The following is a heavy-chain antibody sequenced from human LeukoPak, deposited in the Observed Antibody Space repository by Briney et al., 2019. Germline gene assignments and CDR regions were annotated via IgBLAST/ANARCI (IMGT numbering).Heavy chain of an antibody. J-gene: IGHJ6*02. CDR1: GFTVSSNY. CDR2: IYSGGST. D-gene: IGHD6-13*01. V-gene: IGHV3-53*01. CDR3: ARGTIAAAATGYYYYGMDV. Sequence: GRSLRLSCAASGFTVSSNYMSWVRQAPGKGLEWVSVIYSGGSTYYADSVKGRFTISRDNSKNTLYLQMNSLRAEDTAVYYCARGTIAAAATGYYYYGMDVWGQGTTVTVSS.